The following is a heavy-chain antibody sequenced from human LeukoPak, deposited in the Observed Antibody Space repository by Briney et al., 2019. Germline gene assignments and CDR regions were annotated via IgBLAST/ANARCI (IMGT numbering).Heavy chain of an antibody. CDR3: ARAGSGRSPDWFDP. J-gene: IGHJ5*02. CDR1: GFTFSSYD. V-gene: IGHV3-48*03. D-gene: IGHD1-26*01. CDR2: IKSSGSSI. Sequence: GGSLRLSCTVSGFTFSSYDMNWVRQAPGKGLEWVSYIKSSGSSIYYADSVKGRFTISRDNAKNSLYLQMNSLRAEDTAVYYCARAGSGRSPDWFDPWGQGTLVTVSS.